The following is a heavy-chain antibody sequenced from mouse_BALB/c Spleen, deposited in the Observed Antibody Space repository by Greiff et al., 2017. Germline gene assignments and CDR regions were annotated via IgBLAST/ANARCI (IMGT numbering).Heavy chain of an antibody. Sequence: DVQLQESGPELVKPGASVKISCKASGYTFTDYNMHWVKQSHGKSLEWIGYIYPYNGGTGYNQKFKSKSTLTVDNSSSTAYMELRSLTSEDSAVYYCARDWDGFAYWGQGTLVTVSA. CDR1: GYTFTDYN. D-gene: IGHD4-1*01. CDR2: IYPYNGGT. J-gene: IGHJ3*01. CDR3: ARDWDGFAY. V-gene: IGHV1S29*02.